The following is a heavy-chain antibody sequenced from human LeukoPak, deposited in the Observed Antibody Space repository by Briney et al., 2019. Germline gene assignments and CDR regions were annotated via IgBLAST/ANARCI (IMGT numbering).Heavy chain of an antibody. CDR2: IRYDGSDR. Sequence: GGSLRLSCVASEFTFSSYGMHWVRQAPGKGLEWVAYIRYDGSDRYYADSVEGRFTISRDNSKNTLYLQMNSLRAEDTAVYYCAKERYSSSSLFAVTPFDYWGQGTRITVSS. CDR1: EFTFSSYG. D-gene: IGHD6-13*01. J-gene: IGHJ4*02. V-gene: IGHV3-30*02. CDR3: AKERYSSSSLFAVTPFDY.